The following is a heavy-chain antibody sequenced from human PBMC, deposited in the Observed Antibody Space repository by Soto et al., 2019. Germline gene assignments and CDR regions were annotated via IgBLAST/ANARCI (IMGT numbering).Heavy chain of an antibody. V-gene: IGHV4-4*02. J-gene: IGHJ4*02. CDR2: IYRTGST. CDR3: ASRDPGTSVDY. CDR1: GGSFTSNNW. Sequence: QVQLQESGPGLVKPSGTLSLTCAVSGGSFTSNNWWTWVRQPPGQGLGWIGEIYRTGSTNYNPSLKSRVTIPLDKSENQFPLKVTSLTAADPAVYYCASRDPGTSVDYWGQGTLVTVSS. D-gene: IGHD1-7*01.